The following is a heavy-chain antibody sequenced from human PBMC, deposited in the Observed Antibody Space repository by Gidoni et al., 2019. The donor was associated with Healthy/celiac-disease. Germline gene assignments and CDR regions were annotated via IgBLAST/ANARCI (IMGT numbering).Heavy chain of an antibody. D-gene: IGHD3-22*01. CDR2: ISYDGSNK. J-gene: IGHJ1*01. Sequence: QVQLVESGGGVVQPGRSLRLSCAASGFTFSSYAMHWVRQAPGKGLEWVAVISYDGSNKYYADSVKGRFTISRDNSKNTLYLQMNSLRAEDTAVYYCARDHGTMIVPEYFQHWGQGTLVTVSS. CDR3: ARDHGTMIVPEYFQH. CDR1: GFTFSSYA. V-gene: IGHV3-30-3*01.